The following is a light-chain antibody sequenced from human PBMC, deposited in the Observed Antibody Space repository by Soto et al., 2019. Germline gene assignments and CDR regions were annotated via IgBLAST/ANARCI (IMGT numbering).Light chain of an antibody. CDR3: GTWDSSLSAFV. J-gene: IGLJ1*01. Sequence: QSALTQPPSVSGSPGQSVTISCTGTSIDFVTYNRVSWYQQPPGTAPKLLIYDNNKRPSGIPDRFSGSKSGTSATLGITGLQTGDEADYYCGTWDSSLSAFVFGTGTKLTVL. V-gene: IGLV1-51*01. CDR2: DNN. CDR1: SIDFVTYNR.